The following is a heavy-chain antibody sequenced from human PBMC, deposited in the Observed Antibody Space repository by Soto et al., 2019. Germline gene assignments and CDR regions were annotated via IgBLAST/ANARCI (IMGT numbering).Heavy chain of an antibody. J-gene: IGHJ5*02. CDR3: ARDSGSWPSWFDP. Sequence: GGSLRLSCAASRLYFSNYAMHWVRQAPGKGLEWVAVIWSDGSNKYYADSVKGRFSVSRDNAKNSLYLQVNSLRAEDTAVYYCARDSGSWPSWFDPWGQGTQVTVSS. CDR2: IWSDGSNK. CDR1: RLYFSNYA. V-gene: IGHV3-33*01. D-gene: IGHD1-26*01.